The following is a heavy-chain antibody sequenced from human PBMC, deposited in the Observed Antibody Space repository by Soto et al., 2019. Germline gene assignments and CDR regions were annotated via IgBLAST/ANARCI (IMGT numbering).Heavy chain of an antibody. CDR1: GVSLDHFF. V-gene: IGHV4-59*01. Sequence: PSETLSLTCTVSGVSLDHFFWSWIRQTPGKGLEWIDYVSQGGTESYMTEGETTGYNPSLDSRATISLDLPKNQFSLTLTSVTAADTAVYYCARDRGGITVSAKPLGERFDPWGQGTLVTVSS. J-gene: IGHJ5*02. CDR3: ARDRGGITVSAKPLGERFDP. CDR2: VSQGGTESYMTEGETT. D-gene: IGHD3-16*01.